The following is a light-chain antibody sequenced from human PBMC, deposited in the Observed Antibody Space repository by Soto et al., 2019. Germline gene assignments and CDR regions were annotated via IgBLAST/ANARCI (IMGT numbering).Light chain of an antibody. CDR1: SSDVGGYNY. J-gene: IGLJ1*01. CDR3: RSYTRSSTSYG. V-gene: IGLV2-14*01. Sequence: QSVLTQPASVSGSPGQSITISCTGTSSDVGGYNYVSWYQQHPGKAPKLMIYEVSNRPSRVSNRFSGSKSGNTASLTISGFQAEDEADYYCRSYTRSSTSYGFGTGSKV. CDR2: EVS.